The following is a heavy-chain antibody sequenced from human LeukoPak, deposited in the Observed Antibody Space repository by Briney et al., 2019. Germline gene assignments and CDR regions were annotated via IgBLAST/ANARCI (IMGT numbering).Heavy chain of an antibody. CDR3: ARGIYYDYYMDV. Sequence: PSETLSLTCSVSGGSISSYYWSWIRQPAGKGLEWIGRIYISGSTSGSTNCNPSLKSRVTMSVDTSKNQFSLKLSSVTAADTAVYYCARGIYYDYYMDVWGKGTTATVSS. J-gene: IGHJ6*03. CDR2: IYISGSTSGST. CDR1: GGSISSYY. V-gene: IGHV4-4*07.